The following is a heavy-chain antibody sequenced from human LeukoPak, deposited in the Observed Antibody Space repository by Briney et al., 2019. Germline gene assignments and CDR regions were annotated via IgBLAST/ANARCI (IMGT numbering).Heavy chain of an antibody. CDR3: ASGLEGDFDY. Sequence: SETLSLTCTVSGGSISSSSYYWGWIRQPPGKGLEWIGSIYYSGSTYYNPSLRSRVTISVDTSKNQFSLKLSSVTAADTAVYYCASGLEGDFDYWGQGTLVTVSS. CDR1: GGSISSSSYY. J-gene: IGHJ4*02. CDR2: IYYSGST. V-gene: IGHV4-39*07. D-gene: IGHD1-26*01.